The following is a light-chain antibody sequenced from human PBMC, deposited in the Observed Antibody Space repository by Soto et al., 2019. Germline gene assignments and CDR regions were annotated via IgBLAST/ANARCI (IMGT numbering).Light chain of an antibody. CDR2: KAS. Sequence: DIQMTQSPSTLSASVGDTVTITCRARQNINRWLAWYQQKPGKAPHLLIYKASSLQSGVPSRFSGSRSGTQFTLSIAGLQPDDLATDHCQQYQTYSQTFGEGTGVEVK. CDR1: QNINRW. J-gene: IGKJ1*01. CDR3: QQYQTYSQT. V-gene: IGKV1-5*03.